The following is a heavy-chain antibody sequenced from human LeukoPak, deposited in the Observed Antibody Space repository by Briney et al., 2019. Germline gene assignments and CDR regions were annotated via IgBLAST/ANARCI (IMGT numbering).Heavy chain of an antibody. J-gene: IGHJ6*04. CDR2: INHKGAT. CDR3: ARGPHFYGSGSYEYSYYYYYYGMDV. V-gene: IGHV4-34*01. D-gene: IGHD3-10*01. CDR1: GGSFSGYY. Sequence: SETLTLTCAVYGGSFSGYYWTWVRQPPGKGLEWIGEINHKGATNYNPSLKSRVTISLDTSKNQFSLKLSSVTAADTAVYYCARGPHFYGSGSYEYSYYYYYYGMDVWGKGTAVTVSS.